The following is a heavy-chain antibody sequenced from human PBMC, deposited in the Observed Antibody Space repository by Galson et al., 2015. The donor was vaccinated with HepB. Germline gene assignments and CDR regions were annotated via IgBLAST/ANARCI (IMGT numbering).Heavy chain of an antibody. D-gene: IGHD2-15*01. Sequence: SVKVSCKASGYTFSSYSIAWVRQAPGEGLEWMGWIIANYSSTNYAQKFQGRVTLTTETSTTTAYMELRSLRSEDTAVYYCSRGAFVAVVTVTLNNWFDPWGQGTLVTVSS. V-gene: IGHV1-18*04. CDR3: SRGAFVAVVTVTLNNWFDP. CDR1: GYTFSSYS. CDR2: IIANYSST. J-gene: IGHJ5*02.